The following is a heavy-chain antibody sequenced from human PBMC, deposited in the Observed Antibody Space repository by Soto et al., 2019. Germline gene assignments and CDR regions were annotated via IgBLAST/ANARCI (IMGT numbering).Heavy chain of an antibody. CDR1: GFSLSTSGVG. CDR3: AHRPRGILLPNY. V-gene: IGHV2-5*02. CDR2: IYWDDDK. J-gene: IGHJ4*02. D-gene: IGHD3-10*01. Sequence: QITLKESGPTLVKPTQTLTLTCTFSGFSLSTSGVGVGWIRQPPGKALEWLALIYWDDDKRYSPSLKSRLTITKEPSKNQVVLTMTTMDPVDTATYYCAHRPRGILLPNYWGQGTLVTVSS.